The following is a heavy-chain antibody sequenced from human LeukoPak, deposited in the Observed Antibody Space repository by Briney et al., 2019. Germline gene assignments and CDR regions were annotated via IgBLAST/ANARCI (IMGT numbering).Heavy chain of an antibody. CDR3: TSSADWNDGKNY. CDR1: GLTFGDYD. Sequence: GGSLRLSCITSGLTFGDYDMNWVRQALGKGLEGIGFIRSKAYGGTAEYATSPKGRFIISRDDSKSIAYLQMNSLKTEDTAFYYCTSSADWNDGKNYWGQGTLVTVSS. V-gene: IGHV3-49*04. D-gene: IGHD1-1*01. CDR2: IRSKAYGGTA. J-gene: IGHJ4*02.